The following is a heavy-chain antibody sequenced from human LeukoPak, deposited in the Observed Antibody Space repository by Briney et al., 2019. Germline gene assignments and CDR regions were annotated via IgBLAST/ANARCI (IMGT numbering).Heavy chain of an antibody. CDR1: GGSIKSYY. Sequence: KPSETLSLTCTVSGGSIKSYYWSWIRQPPGKGLEWIAYIYDSGSTNYNPFLKSRVTISLDAAKDQFSLRLSSVTAADTALYYCARVRWLNAYYHYYYMDVWGKGTTVTVSS. D-gene: IGHD3-22*01. J-gene: IGHJ6*03. V-gene: IGHV4-59*01. CDR2: IYDSGST. CDR3: ARVRWLNAYYHYYYMDV.